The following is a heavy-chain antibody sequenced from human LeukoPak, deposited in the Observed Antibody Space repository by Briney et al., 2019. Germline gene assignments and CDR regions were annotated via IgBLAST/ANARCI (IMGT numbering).Heavy chain of an antibody. CDR3: ARECCSGGSCYRACYFDY. V-gene: IGHV1-69*04. CDR2: IIPILGIA. CDR1: GGTFSSYA. Sequence: SVKVSCKASGGTFSSYAISWVRQAPGQGLEWMGRIIPILGIANYAQKFQGRVTITADKSTSTAYMELSSLRSEDTAVYYCARECCSGGSCYRACYFDYWGQGTLVTVSS. J-gene: IGHJ4*02. D-gene: IGHD2-15*01.